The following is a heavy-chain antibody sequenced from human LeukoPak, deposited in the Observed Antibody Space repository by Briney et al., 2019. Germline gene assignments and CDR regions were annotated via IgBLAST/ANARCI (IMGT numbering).Heavy chain of an antibody. CDR2: ISYDGSNK. CDR3: AKEELGYCTNGVCPPHD. Sequence: PGGSLRLSCAASGFTFSSYSMNWVRQAPGKGLEWVAVISYDGSNKYYADSVKGRFTISRDNSKNTLYLQMNSLRAEDTAVYYCAKEELGYCTNGVCPPHDWGQGTLVTVSS. D-gene: IGHD2-8*01. CDR1: GFTFSSYS. J-gene: IGHJ4*02. V-gene: IGHV3-30*18.